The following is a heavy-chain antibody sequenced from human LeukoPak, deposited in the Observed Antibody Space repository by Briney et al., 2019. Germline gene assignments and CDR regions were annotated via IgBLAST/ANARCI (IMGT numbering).Heavy chain of an antibody. CDR1: GFTFSDYY. CDR3: ARDQNDYGVLGY. CDR2: ISGSGSDI. D-gene: IGHD4-17*01. Sequence: GGSLRLSCATSGFTFSDYYMSWIRQAPGKGLEWLSYISGSGSDINYADSVKGRFTISRDNAKNSLYLQMNSLRAEDTAVYYCARDQNDYGVLGYWGQGTLVTVSS. J-gene: IGHJ4*02. V-gene: IGHV3-11*06.